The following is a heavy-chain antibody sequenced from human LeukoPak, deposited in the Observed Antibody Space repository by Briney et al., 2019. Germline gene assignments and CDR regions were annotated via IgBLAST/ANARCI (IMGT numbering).Heavy chain of an antibody. CDR1: GGSISSYY. CDR3: ARHPTRGYSYGRDGMDV. V-gene: IGHV4-59*08. Sequence: SETLSLTCTVSGGSISSYYWSWIRQPPGKGLEWIGYIYYSGSTNHNPSLKSRVTISVDTSKNQFSLKLSSVTAADTAVYYCARHPTRGYSYGRDGMDVWGQGTTVTASS. D-gene: IGHD5-18*01. CDR2: IYYSGST. J-gene: IGHJ6*02.